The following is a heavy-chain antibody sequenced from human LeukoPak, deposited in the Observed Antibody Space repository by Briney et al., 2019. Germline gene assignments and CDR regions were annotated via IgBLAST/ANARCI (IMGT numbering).Heavy chain of an antibody. Sequence: SETLSLTCTVSTVSGGSSNNYYWSWIRQPPGKRLEWIGYVHDSGTTDYNPSLKSRVTISLDTSQNQFSLEMKSVTAADTAVYYCASLSHYPRWANYFDLWGQGTLVTVSS. J-gene: IGHJ4*02. D-gene: IGHD5-24*01. CDR2: VHDSGTT. CDR1: GGSSNNYY. V-gene: IGHV4-59*08. CDR3: ASLSHYPRWANYFDL.